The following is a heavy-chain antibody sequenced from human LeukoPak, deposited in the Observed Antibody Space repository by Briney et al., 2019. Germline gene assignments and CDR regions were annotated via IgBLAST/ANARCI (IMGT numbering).Heavy chain of an antibody. D-gene: IGHD3-9*01. V-gene: IGHV4-59*12. CDR2: IYYSGST. J-gene: IGHJ6*02. Sequence: SETLSLTCTVSGASITSYYWSWIRQSPGKGLEWLGYIYYSGSTNYNPSLKSRVTTSIDTSKKQLSLKLRSVTAADTAVYYCARDKHYDMLTGYSYYGMDVWGQGTTVTVSS. CDR1: GASITSYY. CDR3: ARDKHYDMLTGYSYYGMDV.